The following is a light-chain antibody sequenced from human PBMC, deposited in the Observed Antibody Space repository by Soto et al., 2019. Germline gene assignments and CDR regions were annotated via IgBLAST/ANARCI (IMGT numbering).Light chain of an antibody. J-gene: IGLJ2*01. CDR1: TGAVTSGHY. CDR2: DTS. Sequence: QAVVTQEPSLTVSPGGTGTLTCGSSTGAVTSGHYPYWFQQKPGQAPRTLISDTSNKHSWTPARFSGSLLGGKAALTLSGAQPEDEAQYYCLLSYSGARVFGGGTKLTVL. CDR3: LLSYSGARV. V-gene: IGLV7-46*01.